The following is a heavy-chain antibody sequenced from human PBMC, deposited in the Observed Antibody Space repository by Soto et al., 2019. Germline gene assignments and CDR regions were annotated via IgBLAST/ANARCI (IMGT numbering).Heavy chain of an antibody. J-gene: IGHJ3*02. Sequence: QVQLQESGPGLVKPSATLSLTCTVSGGSISSYYWSWIRQPAGKGLEWIGRIYTSGSTNYNPSLKSRVTMSGDTSKNQFSLKLSSVTAADTAVYYCASGYDSSGYLLDAFDIWGQGTMVTVSS. D-gene: IGHD3-22*01. CDR2: IYTSGST. CDR1: GGSISSYY. CDR3: ASGYDSSGYLLDAFDI. V-gene: IGHV4-4*07.